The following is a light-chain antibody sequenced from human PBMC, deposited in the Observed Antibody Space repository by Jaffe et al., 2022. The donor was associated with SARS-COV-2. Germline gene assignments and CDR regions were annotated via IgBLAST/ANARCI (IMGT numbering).Light chain of an antibody. CDR2: GAS. CDR3: QQYGSSSIT. V-gene: IGKV3-20*01. Sequence: EIVLTQSPGTLSLSPGERATLSCRASQSVSNSYLAWYQQKPGQAPRLLIHGASIRATGVPDRFSGSGSGTDFTLTISRLEPEDFAVYYCQQYGSSSITFGQGTRLEIK. CDR1: QSVSNSY. J-gene: IGKJ5*01.